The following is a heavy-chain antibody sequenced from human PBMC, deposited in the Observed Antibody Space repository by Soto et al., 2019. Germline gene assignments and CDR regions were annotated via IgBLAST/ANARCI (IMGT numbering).Heavy chain of an antibody. CDR1: GGSISSYY. Sequence: SETLSLTCTVSGGSISSYYWSWIRQPAGKGLEWIGRIYTSGSTNYNPSLKSRVTMSVDTSKNQLSLKLSSVTAADTAVYYCAREGGYSYGYAEYFQHWGQGTLVTVSS. CDR3: AREGGYSYGYAEYFQH. D-gene: IGHD5-18*01. V-gene: IGHV4-4*07. J-gene: IGHJ1*01. CDR2: IYTSGST.